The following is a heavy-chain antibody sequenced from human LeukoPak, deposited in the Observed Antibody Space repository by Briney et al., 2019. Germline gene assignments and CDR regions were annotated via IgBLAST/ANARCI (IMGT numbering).Heavy chain of an antibody. CDR2: ISGSRTNI. D-gene: IGHD3-22*01. CDR1: GFTFSSYN. V-gene: IGHV3-48*01. Sequence: PGGSLRLSCAASGFTFSSYNMSWVRQAPGKGLEWVSSISGSRTNIYYADSVKGRFTISRDNAKNSLYLQMNSLRAEDTAVYYCARGVYYYDSSGYYEEYYYYYMDVWGKGTTVTVSS. J-gene: IGHJ6*03. CDR3: ARGVYYYDSSGYYEEYYYYYMDV.